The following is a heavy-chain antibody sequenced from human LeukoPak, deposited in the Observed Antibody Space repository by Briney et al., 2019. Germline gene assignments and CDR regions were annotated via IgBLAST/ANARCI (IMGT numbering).Heavy chain of an antibody. CDR3: ARDLTTSMAYYFDC. Sequence: PGGSLRLSCAASGFTFSSYAMNWVRQAPGKGLEWVSFMSNSGSYIYYADSVRGRFTVSRDNAKNSLSLQMNSLRAEDTAVYYCARDLTTSMAYYFDCWGKGTLVTVSS. J-gene: IGHJ4*01. CDR1: GFTFSSYA. D-gene: IGHD5-18*01. V-gene: IGHV3-21*01. CDR2: MSNSGSYI.